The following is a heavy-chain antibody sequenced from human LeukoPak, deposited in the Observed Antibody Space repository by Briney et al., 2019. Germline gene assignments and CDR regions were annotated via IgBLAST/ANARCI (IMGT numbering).Heavy chain of an antibody. D-gene: IGHD3-10*01. CDR1: GGTFSSYA. V-gene: IGHV1-69*13. Sequence: GASVKVSCKASGGTFSSYAISWVRQAPGQGLEWMGGIIPIFGTANYAQKFQGRVTITADESTSTAYMELSSLRSEDTAVYYCASRGYGSGTLLGYFQHWGQGTLVTVSS. J-gene: IGHJ1*01. CDR2: IIPIFGTA. CDR3: ASRGYGSGTLLGYFQH.